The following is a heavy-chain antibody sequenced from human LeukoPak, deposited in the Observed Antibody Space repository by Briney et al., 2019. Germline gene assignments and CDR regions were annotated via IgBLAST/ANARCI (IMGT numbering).Heavy chain of an antibody. V-gene: IGHV1-69*13. CDR3: ARSPGDPPNWFDP. CDR2: IIPIFGTA. J-gene: IGHJ5*02. Sequence: ASAKVSCKASGGTFSSYAISWVRQAPGQGLEWMGGIIPIFGTANYAQKFQGRVTITADESTSTAYMELSSLRSEDTAVYYCARSPGDPPNWFDPWGQGTLVTVSS. D-gene: IGHD2-21*02. CDR1: GGTFSSYA.